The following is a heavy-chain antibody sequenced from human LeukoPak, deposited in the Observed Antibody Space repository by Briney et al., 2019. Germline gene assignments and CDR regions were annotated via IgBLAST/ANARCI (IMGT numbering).Heavy chain of an antibody. D-gene: IGHD6-13*01. CDR1: GFTFSSYS. V-gene: IGHV3-23*01. J-gene: IGHJ5*02. CDR2: ISGSGGST. Sequence: PGGSLRLSCAASGFTFSSYSMNWVRQAPGKGLEWVSAISGSGGSTYYADSVKGRFTISRDNSKNTLYLQMNSLRAEDTAVYYCAKGALSSSWYGWFDPWGQGTLVTVSS. CDR3: AKGALSSSWYGWFDP.